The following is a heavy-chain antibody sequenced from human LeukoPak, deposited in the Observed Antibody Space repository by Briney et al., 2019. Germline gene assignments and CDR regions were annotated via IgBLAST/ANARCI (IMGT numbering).Heavy chain of an antibody. J-gene: IGHJ6*03. D-gene: IGHD3-3*01. V-gene: IGHV4-4*09. CDR1: GASISSYY. Sequence: SETLSLTCTVSGASISSYYWSWIRKPPGKGLEWIGYIYTSGTTNYHPSLKSRVTVSEDTSKNQLSLRLSSVTAAHTAVYFCARHVNDFWSVKNYFMDVWGKGTAVTVSS. CDR3: ARHVNDFWSVKNYFMDV. CDR2: IYTSGTT.